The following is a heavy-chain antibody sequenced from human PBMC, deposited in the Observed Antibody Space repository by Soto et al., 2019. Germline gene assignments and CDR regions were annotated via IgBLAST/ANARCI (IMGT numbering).Heavy chain of an antibody. D-gene: IGHD6-13*01. J-gene: IGHJ4*02. CDR3: ARLRIAAAGSPPRIAVDGKEGSYFDY. V-gene: IGHV4-34*01. Sequence: PSQTLSLTCTVSGGSISSYYWSWILQPPGKGLAWIGEINHSGSTNYNPSLKSRVTISVDTFKNQFSLKLSSVTAADTAVYYCARLRIAAAGSPPRIAVDGKEGSYFDYWGQGTLVTVS. CDR1: GGSISSYY. CDR2: INHSGST.